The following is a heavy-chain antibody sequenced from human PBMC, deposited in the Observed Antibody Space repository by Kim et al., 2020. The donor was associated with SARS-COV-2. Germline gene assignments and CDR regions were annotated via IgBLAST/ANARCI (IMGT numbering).Heavy chain of an antibody. D-gene: IGHD3-10*01. V-gene: IGHV3-15*01. CDR3: TTHPSKKNYYGSGSYYWEPEYYFDY. CDR1: GFTFSNAW. CDR2: IKSKTDGGTT. J-gene: IGHJ4*02. Sequence: GGSLRLSCAASGFTFSNAWMSWVRQAPGKGLEWVGRIKSKTDGGTTDYAAPVKGRFTISRDDSKNTLYLQMNSLKTEDTAVYYCTTHPSKKNYYGSGSYYWEPEYYFDYWGQGALVTVSS.